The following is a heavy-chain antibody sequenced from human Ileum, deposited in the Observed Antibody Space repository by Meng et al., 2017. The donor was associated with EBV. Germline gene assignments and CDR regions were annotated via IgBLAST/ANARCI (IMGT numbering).Heavy chain of an antibody. V-gene: IGHV3-30*18. CDR1: GFTFSGYG. CDR2: VSYDGSRQ. D-gene: IGHD4-17*01. J-gene: IGHJ4*02. Sequence: QAQLVWAGGGVVQPGGSLRLPCAASGFTFSGYGMHWVRQAPGKGLEWVAIVSYDGSRQDYTDSVKGRFTISRDNSKNTLYLQMNSLRADDTAIYYCAKVATGGYYFDSWGQGTLVTVSS. CDR3: AKVATGGYYFDS.